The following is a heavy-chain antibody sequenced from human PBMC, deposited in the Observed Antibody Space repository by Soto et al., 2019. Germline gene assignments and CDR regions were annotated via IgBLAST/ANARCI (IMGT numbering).Heavy chain of an antibody. CDR1: GYNFINYG. V-gene: IGHV1-18*01. J-gene: IGHJ4*02. CDR2: ISVHNGNT. Sequence: ASVKVSCKASGYNFINYGITWVRQAPGQGLEWMGRISVHNGNTNYAQKPQGRVTMTTDTSTSTAYMELRSLRSDDTAVYYCVRDLDGSGSYYTDYWGPGTLVTVSS. D-gene: IGHD3-10*01. CDR3: VRDLDGSGSYYTDY.